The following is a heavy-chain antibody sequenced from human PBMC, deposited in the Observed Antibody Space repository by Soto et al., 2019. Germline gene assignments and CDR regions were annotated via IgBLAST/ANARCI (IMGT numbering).Heavy chain of an antibody. J-gene: IGHJ4*02. CDR3: AKDKGKRYFDY. D-gene: IGHD2-15*01. V-gene: IGHV3-30*18. Sequence: QVQLVESGGGVVQPGRSLRLSCAASGLTFSRAGMHWVRQAPGKGLEWVALISDDGNTKYYADSVKGRFPISRDNSNNTLYLQMNSLRVEDTAVYYCAKDKGKRYFDYWGQGILVTVSS. CDR1: GLTFSRAG. CDR2: ISDDGNTK.